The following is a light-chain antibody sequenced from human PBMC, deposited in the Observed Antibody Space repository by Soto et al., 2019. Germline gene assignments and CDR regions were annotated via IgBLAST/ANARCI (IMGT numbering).Light chain of an antibody. V-gene: IGKV1-27*01. Sequence: DIQLTQSPSSLSASVGDRITITCRPSQGISNYLAWYQQKPGKVPKLLIYAASTLQSGVPARFSGSGSGTDFTLTISSLLPEDVATYYCQKYYFAPLTFGGGTKVDIK. J-gene: IGKJ4*01. CDR2: AAS. CDR1: QGISNY. CDR3: QKYYFAPLT.